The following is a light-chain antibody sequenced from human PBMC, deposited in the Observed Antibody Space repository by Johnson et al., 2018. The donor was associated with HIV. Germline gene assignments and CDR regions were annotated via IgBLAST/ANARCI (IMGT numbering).Light chain of an antibody. CDR2: DNN. J-gene: IGLJ1*01. CDR1: SPNIGNNY. CDR3: ETWDNSLTTGAV. Sequence: QSVLTQPPSVSAAPGQKVTISCSGSSPNIGNNYVSWYQQLPGTAPKLLIYDNNKRPSGIPDRFSGSKSGTSATLGITGLQTEDEADYYCETWDNSLTTGAVFGTGTKVTVL. V-gene: IGLV1-51*01.